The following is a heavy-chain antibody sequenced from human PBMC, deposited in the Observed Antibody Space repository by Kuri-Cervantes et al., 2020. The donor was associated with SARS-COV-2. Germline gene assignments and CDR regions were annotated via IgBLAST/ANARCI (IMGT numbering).Heavy chain of an antibody. Sequence: GGSLRLSCAASGFTFSSYSMNWVRQAPGKGLEWVSSISSSSYIYYADSVKGRFTISRDNAKNSLYLQMNSLKTEDTAVYYCTKDDFWSGYSDYWGQGTLVTVSS. CDR2: ISSSSYI. V-gene: IGHV3-21*03. D-gene: IGHD3-3*01. CDR1: GFTFSSYS. CDR3: TKDDFWSGYSDY. J-gene: IGHJ4*02.